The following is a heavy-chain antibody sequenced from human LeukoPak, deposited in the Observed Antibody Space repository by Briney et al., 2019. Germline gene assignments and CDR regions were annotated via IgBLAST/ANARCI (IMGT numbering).Heavy chain of an antibody. CDR3: ARCSYYYDSSGYYYQGFGDY. J-gene: IGHJ4*02. CDR1: GFTFSSYW. CDR2: IKQDGSEK. V-gene: IGHV3-7*01. D-gene: IGHD3-22*01. Sequence: GGSLRLSCAASGFTFSSYWMSWVRQAPGKGLEWVANIKQDGSEKYYVDSVKGRFTISRDNAKNSLYLQMNSLRAEDTAVYYCARCSYYYDSSGYYYQGFGDYWGQGTLVTVSS.